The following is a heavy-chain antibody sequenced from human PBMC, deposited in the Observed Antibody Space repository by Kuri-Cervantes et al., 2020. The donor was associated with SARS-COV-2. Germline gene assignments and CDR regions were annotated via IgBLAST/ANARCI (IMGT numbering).Heavy chain of an antibody. CDR2: INHSGST. CDR3: ARQRYSSSWYLYYYYGMDV. Sequence: SQTLSLTCAVYGGSFSGYYWSWIRQPPGKGLEWIGEINHSGSTNYNPSLKSRVTVSVDTSKNQFSLKLSSVTAADTAVYYCARQRYSSSWYLYYYYGMDVWGQGTTVTVSS. D-gene: IGHD6-13*01. V-gene: IGHV4-34*01. J-gene: IGHJ6*01. CDR1: GGSFSGYY.